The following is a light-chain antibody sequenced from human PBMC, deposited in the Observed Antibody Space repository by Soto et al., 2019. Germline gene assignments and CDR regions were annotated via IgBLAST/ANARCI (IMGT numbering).Light chain of an antibody. V-gene: IGLV4-60*03. CDR1: SGHSSNI. J-gene: IGLJ3*02. CDR2: LEGSGSF. CDR3: ETWDSHTQGV. Sequence: QSVLTQSSSASASLGSSVKLTCTLSSGHSSNIIAWHQQLPGKAPRYLMKLEGSGSFSTGGGVPDRFSGSSSGADRHLTISNLQSEDEADYYCETWDSHTQGVFGGGTKLTVL.